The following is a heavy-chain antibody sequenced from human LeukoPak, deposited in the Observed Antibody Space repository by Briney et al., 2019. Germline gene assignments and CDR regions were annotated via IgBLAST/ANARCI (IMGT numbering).Heavy chain of an antibody. V-gene: IGHV1-69*05. CDR2: IIPIFGTA. Sequence: SVKVSCKASGYTFTGYYMHWVRQAPGQGLEWMGGIIPIFGTANYAQKFQGRVTITTDESTSTAYMELSSLRSEDTAVYYCARGGLFSSGWYWTTFDYWGQGTLVTVSS. D-gene: IGHD6-19*01. CDR3: ARGGLFSSGWYWTTFDY. J-gene: IGHJ4*02. CDR1: GYTFTGYY.